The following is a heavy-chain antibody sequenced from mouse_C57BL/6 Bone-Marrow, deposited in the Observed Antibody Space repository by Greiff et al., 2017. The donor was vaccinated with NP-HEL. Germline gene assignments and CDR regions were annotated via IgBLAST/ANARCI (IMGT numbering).Heavy chain of an antibody. D-gene: IGHD1-1*01. CDR2: IYPGSGST. CDR1: GYTFTSYW. J-gene: IGHJ2*01. V-gene: IGHV1-55*01. CDR3: ANYYGIGLDY. Sequence: QVQLQQPGAELVKPGASVKMSCKASGYTFTSYWITWVKQRPGQGLEWIGDIYPGSGSTNYNEKFKSKATLTVDKSSSTAYMQLSSLTSEDSAVYYCANYYGIGLDYWGQGTTLTVSA.